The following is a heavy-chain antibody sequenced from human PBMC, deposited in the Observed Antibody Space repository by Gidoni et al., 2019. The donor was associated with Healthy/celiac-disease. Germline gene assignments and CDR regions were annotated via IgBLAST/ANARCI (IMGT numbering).Heavy chain of an antibody. V-gene: IGHV1-69*01. CDR3: ARVIRMGATSRGSYYYYYMDV. CDR2: IIPIFGTA. J-gene: IGHJ6*03. CDR1: GCTFSSYA. D-gene: IGHD1-26*01. Sequence: QVQLVQSGAEVKKPGSSVKVSCKASGCTFSSYAIRWVRQAPGQGLEWMGGIIPIFGTANYAQKFQGRVTITADESTSTAYTELSSLRSEDTAVYYCARVIRMGATSRGSYYYYYMDVWGKGTTVTVSS.